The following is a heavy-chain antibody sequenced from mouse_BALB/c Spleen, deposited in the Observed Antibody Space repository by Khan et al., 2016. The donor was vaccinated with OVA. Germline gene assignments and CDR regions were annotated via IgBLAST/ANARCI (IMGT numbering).Heavy chain of an antibody. CDR3: ARGLFDV. Sequence: VRLQQSGPELVKPGASVKMSCKASKYTFTDYYMKWLKQSHGKSLEWTGDINPNNGDTFYNQKFTDKATLTVDKSSSTAYMQLNSLTSEDSAVYYCARGLFDVWGAGTTVTVSS. V-gene: IGHV1-26*01. J-gene: IGHJ1*01. CDR1: KYTFTDYY. CDR2: INPNNGDT.